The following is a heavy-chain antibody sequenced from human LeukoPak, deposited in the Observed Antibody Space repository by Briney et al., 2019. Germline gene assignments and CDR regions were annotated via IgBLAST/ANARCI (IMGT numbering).Heavy chain of an antibody. CDR2: INHSGST. CDR1: GGSYSGYY. D-gene: IGHD6-13*01. CDR3: ASTVAAA. Sequence: PSETLSLTCAVYGGSYSGYYWSWIRQPPGKGLEWIGEINHSGSTNYNPSLKSRVTKSVDTSKNQFSLKLSSVTAADTAVYYCASTVAAAWGQGTLVTVSS. J-gene: IGHJ4*02. V-gene: IGHV4-34*01.